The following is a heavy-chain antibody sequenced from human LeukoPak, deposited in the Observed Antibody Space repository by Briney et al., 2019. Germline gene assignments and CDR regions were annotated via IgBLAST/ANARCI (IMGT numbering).Heavy chain of an antibody. CDR1: GFTFSSYS. D-gene: IGHD6-13*01. Sequence: GGSLRLSCAASGFTFSSYSMNWVRQAPGKGLEWVSSISSSSSYIYYADSVKGRFTISRDNAKNSLYLQMNSLRAEDTAVYYCARDGGSSSWYWGTYFDYWGQGTLVTVSS. V-gene: IGHV3-21*01. CDR2: ISSSSSYI. CDR3: ARDGGSSSWYWGTYFDY. J-gene: IGHJ4*02.